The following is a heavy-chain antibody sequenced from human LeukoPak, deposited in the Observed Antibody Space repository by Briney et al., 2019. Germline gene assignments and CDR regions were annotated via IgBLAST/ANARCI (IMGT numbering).Heavy chain of an antibody. V-gene: IGHV4-34*01. CDR2: INHSGST. CDR1: GGSFSGYY. D-gene: IGHD5-18*01. CDR3: ARSGGVGWRDRRYSYGLGTTADKAWFDP. J-gene: IGHJ5*02. Sequence: SETLSLTCAVYGGSFSGYYWSWIRQPPGKGLEWIGEINHSGSTNYNPSLKSRVTISVDTSENQFSLKLSSVTAADTAVYYCARSGGVGWRDRRYSYGLGTTADKAWFDPWGQGTLVTVSS.